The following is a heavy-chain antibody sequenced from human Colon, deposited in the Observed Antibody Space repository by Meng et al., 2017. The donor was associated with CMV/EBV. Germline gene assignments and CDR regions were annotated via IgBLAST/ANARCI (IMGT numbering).Heavy chain of an antibody. J-gene: IGHJ4*02. CDR2: IDPRSGDT. CDR1: GYTFSNYF. CDR3: AREGMSTPSAADS. Sequence: CKASGYTFSNYFIHWVRQAPGQGLEWMGWIDPRSGDTNSAQNFQGRVSMTRDTSITTAHMELTSLTSDDTALYYCAREGMSTPSAADSWGQGTLVTVSS. V-gene: IGHV1-2*02. D-gene: IGHD6-25*01.